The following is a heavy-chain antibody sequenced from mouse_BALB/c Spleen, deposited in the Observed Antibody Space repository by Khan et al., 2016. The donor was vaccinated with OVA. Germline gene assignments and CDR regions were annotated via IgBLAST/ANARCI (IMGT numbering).Heavy chain of an antibody. J-gene: IGHJ3*01. CDR3: AGGFPTY. V-gene: IGHV3-1*02. CDR1: GYSITSGYN. Sequence: EVELVESGPDLVKPSQSLSLTCTVTGYSITSGYNWHWIRQFPGNKLDWMGYVPYSGSTSYNPSLKSRISITRDTSKNQFFLQLNSVTTEDTATYYCAGGFPTYWGQGTLVTVSA. CDR2: VPYSGST.